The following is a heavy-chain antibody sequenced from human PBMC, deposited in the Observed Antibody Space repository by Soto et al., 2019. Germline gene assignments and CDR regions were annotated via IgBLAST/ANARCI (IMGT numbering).Heavy chain of an antibody. Sequence: GGSLRLSCAASGFTFSSYAMSWVRQAPGKGLEWVSAISGSGGSAYYADSVKGRFTISRDNSKNTLYLQMNSLRAEDTAVYYCVTFVAEXSLLWFGELLYYYMDVWGKGTTVTVXS. CDR2: ISGSGGSA. J-gene: IGHJ6*03. D-gene: IGHD3-10*01. CDR3: VTFVAEXSLLWFGELLYYYMDV. V-gene: IGHV3-23*01. CDR1: GFTFSSYA.